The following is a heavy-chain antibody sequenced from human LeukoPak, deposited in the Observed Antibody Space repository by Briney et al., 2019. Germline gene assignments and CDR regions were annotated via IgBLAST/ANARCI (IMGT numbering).Heavy chain of an antibody. D-gene: IGHD6-19*01. V-gene: IGHV3-23*01. J-gene: IGHJ4*01. CDR1: GFTFNNSA. Sequence: GGSLRLSCAASGFTFNNSAMSWVRQAPGKGLEWVSTLSGSGITTYYADSVKGRFTISRDNSKNTLYLQMNTLRAEDSALYYCAKGIYSSGWSYFDYWGHGTLVTVSS. CDR3: AKGIYSSGWSYFDY. CDR2: LSGSGITT.